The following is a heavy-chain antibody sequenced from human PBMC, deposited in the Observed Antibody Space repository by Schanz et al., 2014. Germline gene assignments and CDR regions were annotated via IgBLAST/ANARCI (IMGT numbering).Heavy chain of an antibody. CDR3: AKVAPAATYRDS. J-gene: IGHJ4*02. CDR2: ISGSSSTK. V-gene: IGHV3-48*01. Sequence: EVQLLESGGTVVQPGGSLRVSCAASGFVFRTFAMYWVRQAPGKGLEWVSYISGSSSTKYYADSVKGRFTISRDNGKKSLYLQMNSLRADDTAVYYCAKVAPAATYRDSWGLGTLVTVSS. CDR1: GFVFRTFA. D-gene: IGHD2-2*01.